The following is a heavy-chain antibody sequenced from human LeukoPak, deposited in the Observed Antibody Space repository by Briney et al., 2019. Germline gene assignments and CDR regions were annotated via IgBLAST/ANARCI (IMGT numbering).Heavy chain of an antibody. J-gene: IGHJ4*02. CDR2: IYYSGST. Sequence: SETLSLTCAVYGGSFSGYYWGWIRQPPGKGLEWIGSIYYSGSTYYNPSLKSRVTISVDTSKKQFSLKLNSVTAADTALYYCARDPQGGFFDYWGQGTLVTVSS. CDR3: ARDPQGGFFDY. V-gene: IGHV4-34*01. CDR1: GGSFSGYY.